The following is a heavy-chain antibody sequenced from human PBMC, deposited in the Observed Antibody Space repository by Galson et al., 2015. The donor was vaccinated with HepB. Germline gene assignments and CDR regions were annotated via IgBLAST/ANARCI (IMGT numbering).Heavy chain of an antibody. CDR1: GFTFNTYA. J-gene: IGHJ6*02. CDR3: TRDRYCTSTTCSGYYYGMDV. Sequence: SLRLSCAAPGFTFNTYAMNWVRQAPGKGLEWISYISRSSSNRYYADSVNGRFTISRDDAKNSLYLQMNSLRDEDTAVYYCTRDRYCTSTTCSGYYYGMDVWGQGTTVTVSS. D-gene: IGHD2-2*01. CDR2: ISRSSSNR. V-gene: IGHV3-48*02.